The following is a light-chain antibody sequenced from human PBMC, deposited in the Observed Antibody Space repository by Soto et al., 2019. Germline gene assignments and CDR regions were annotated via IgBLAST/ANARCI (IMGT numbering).Light chain of an antibody. CDR2: DAS. J-gene: IGKJ4*01. CDR3: QQRNDWVT. CDR1: QSIRNY. Sequence: EIVLTQSASTLSLSAGERATLSSRASQSIRNYLAWYQQKPGQAPRILIYDASNRATGIPPRFSGSASGTDFILTISSLEPEDSGVYDCQQRNDWVTFGGGTKVDIK. V-gene: IGKV3-11*01.